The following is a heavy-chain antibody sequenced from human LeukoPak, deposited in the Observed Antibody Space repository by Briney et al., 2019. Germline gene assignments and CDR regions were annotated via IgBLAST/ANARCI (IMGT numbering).Heavy chain of an antibody. J-gene: IGHJ4*02. V-gene: IGHV3-7*04. CDR1: GFTFSSYW. CDR2: IREDGSER. CDR3: ARGLWGLDY. D-gene: IGHD3-10*01. Sequence: GGSLRLSCAASGFTFSSYWMSWVRQAPGKGLEWVANIREDGSERDYVDSVKGRFTISRDNAKNSLYLQMNSLRAEDTAVYYCARGLWGLDYWGQGTLVTVSS.